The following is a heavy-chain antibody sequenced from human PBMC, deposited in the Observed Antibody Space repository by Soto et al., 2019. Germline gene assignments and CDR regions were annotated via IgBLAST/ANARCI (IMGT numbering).Heavy chain of an antibody. V-gene: IGHV3-7*01. Sequence: GGSLRLSCAASGFTFSSYWMSWVRQAPGKGLEWVANIKQDGSEKYYVESVKGRFTISRDNAKNSLYLQMNSLRAEDTAVYYGARDIAVAASEAAFDIWGQGTMVTVSS. D-gene: IGHD6-19*01. J-gene: IGHJ3*02. CDR3: ARDIAVAASEAAFDI. CDR2: IKQDGSEK. CDR1: GFTFSSYW.